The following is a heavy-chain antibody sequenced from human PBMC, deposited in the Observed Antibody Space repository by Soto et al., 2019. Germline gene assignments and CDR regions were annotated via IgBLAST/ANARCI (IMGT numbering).Heavy chain of an antibody. V-gene: IGHV1-46*01. CDR2: FNPTSGST. Sequence: QVQLVQSGAEVKKPGASVKLSCKASGYTFINYYINWVRQAPGQGLEWMGIFNPTSGSTNYAQKFQGRVTLTMDTTTRKVNMELSSLRFDDTAVYYCARDLAAGDYWGQGTLVTVSS. D-gene: IGHD6-13*01. CDR3: ARDLAAGDY. J-gene: IGHJ4*02. CDR1: GYTFINYY.